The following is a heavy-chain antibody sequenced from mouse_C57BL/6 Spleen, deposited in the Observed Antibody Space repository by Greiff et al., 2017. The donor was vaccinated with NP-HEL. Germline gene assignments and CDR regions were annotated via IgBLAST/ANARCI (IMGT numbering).Heavy chain of an antibody. V-gene: IGHV1-26*01. CDR1: GYTFTDYY. CDR2: INPNNGGT. Sequence: VQLQQSGPELVKPGASVKISCKASGYTFTDYYMNWVKQSHGKSLEWIGDINPNNGGTSYNQKFKGKATLTVDKSSSTAYMELRSLTSEDSAVYYCARRDDGYYFDYWGQGTTLTVSS. D-gene: IGHD2-3*01. CDR3: ARRDDGYYFDY. J-gene: IGHJ2*01.